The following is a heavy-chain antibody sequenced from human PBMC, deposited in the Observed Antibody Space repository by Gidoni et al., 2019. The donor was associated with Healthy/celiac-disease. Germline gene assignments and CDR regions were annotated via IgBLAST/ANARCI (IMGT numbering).Heavy chain of an antibody. Sequence: QVQLVEAGGGVVQPGRSLRLSCAASGFPFRSYAMHWVRQAPGKGLEWVAVISYDGSNKYYADSVKGRFTISRDNSKHTLYLQMNSLRAEDTAVYYCAREVDTAMGAFAYWGQVTLVTVSS. CDR2: ISYDGSNK. D-gene: IGHD5-18*01. J-gene: IGHJ4*02. V-gene: IGHV3-30-3*01. CDR3: AREVDTAMGAFAY. CDR1: GFPFRSYA.